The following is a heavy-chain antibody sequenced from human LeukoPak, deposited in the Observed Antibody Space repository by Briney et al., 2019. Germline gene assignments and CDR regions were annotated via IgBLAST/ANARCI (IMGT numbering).Heavy chain of an antibody. CDR2: FDPEDCET. D-gene: IGHD3-10*01. J-gene: IGHJ6*04. V-gene: IGHV1-24*01. Sequence: ASVKVSCKVSGYTLTELSMHWVRQAPGKGLEWMGGFDPEDCETIYAQKFQGRVTMTEDTSTDTAYMELSSLRSEDTAVYYCETDLEGSGSSGRYYYYGMDVWGKGTTVTVSS. CDR1: GYTLTELS. CDR3: ETDLEGSGSSGRYYYYGMDV.